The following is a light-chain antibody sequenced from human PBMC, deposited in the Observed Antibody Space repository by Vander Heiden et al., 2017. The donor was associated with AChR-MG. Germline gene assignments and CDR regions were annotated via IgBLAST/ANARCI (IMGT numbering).Light chain of an antibody. CDR1: SSNIGAGYD. Sequence: QFVLTQPPSVSGAPGQWVTISCTGSSSNIGAGYDVNWYQQLPGTGPKLLIYGNSNRPSGVPDRFSGSKSGTSASLAITGLQAEDEADYYCQSYDSSLSGSVFGGGTKLTVL. J-gene: IGLJ2*01. CDR2: GNS. CDR3: QSYDSSLSGSV. V-gene: IGLV1-40*01.